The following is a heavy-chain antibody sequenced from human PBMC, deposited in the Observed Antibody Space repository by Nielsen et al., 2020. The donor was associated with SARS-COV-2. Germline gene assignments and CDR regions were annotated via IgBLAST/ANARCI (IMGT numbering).Heavy chain of an antibody. J-gene: IGHJ6*03. Sequence: GESLKISCAASGFTFSSYAMSWVRQAPGKGLEWVSAISGSGGSTYYADSVKGRFTISRDNSKNTLYLQMNSLRAEDTAVYYCARGGGIYYMDVWGKGTTVTVSS. CDR3: ARGGGIYYMDV. V-gene: IGHV3-23*01. CDR2: ISGSGGST. D-gene: IGHD6-13*01. CDR1: GFTFSSYA.